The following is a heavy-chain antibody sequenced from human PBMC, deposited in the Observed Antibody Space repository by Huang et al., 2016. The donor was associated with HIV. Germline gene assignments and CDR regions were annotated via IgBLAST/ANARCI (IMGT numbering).Heavy chain of an antibody. J-gene: IGHJ4*02. CDR3: ARAYPSGALDY. CDR1: GGSINKSY. Sequence: QVRLQESGPALVKPSETLSLTCAVSGGSINKSYWNWIRQPPGKGLDWIGFICYTGVTSYRPSLQSRVTMSVDTSKNNFSLKLTSVTAADTAVYYCARAYPSGALDYWGQGTLVTVSS. V-gene: IGHV4-59*01. CDR2: ICYTGVT.